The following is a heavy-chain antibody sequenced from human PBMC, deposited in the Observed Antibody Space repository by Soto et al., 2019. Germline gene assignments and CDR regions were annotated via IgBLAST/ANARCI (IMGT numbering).Heavy chain of an antibody. J-gene: IGHJ4*02. CDR3: ARDPGQDEAMDY. Sequence: QVQVVESGGGVVQPGRSLRLSCVASGFTFSNFGMHWVRQAPGKGLEWVAVIWHDGKNKYYADSAEGRFTVSRDNSKNTLYLQMNSLTAEDTAVCYCARDPGQDEAMDYWGQGTLVTVSS. CDR2: IWHDGKNK. V-gene: IGHV3-33*01. CDR1: GFTFSNFG.